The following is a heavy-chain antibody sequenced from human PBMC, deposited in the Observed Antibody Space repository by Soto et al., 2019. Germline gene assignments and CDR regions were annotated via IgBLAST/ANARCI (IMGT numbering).Heavy chain of an antibody. CDR3: LKGEYYYDSSGYYPLDY. Sequence: GGSMRLSSAASGFTFSSYAMHWVRQAPSKGLEWVSDISYDGSNKYYAESVKGRFTISRDNSKNTVYLQMSSLRPEDTAVYYSLKGEYYYDSSGYYPLDYWGQGSLVTVSS. D-gene: IGHD3-22*01. CDR2: ISYDGSNK. V-gene: IGHV3-30*14. J-gene: IGHJ4*02. CDR1: GFTFSSYA.